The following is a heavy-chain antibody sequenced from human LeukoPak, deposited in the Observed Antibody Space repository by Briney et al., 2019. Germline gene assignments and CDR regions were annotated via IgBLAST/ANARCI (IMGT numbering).Heavy chain of an antibody. CDR1: GFTFNNYA. Sequence: GGSLRLSCTASGFTFNNYAMNWVRQAPGKGLEWVSSITGSGGSTYYADSVKGRFTVSRDNAKKSLYLQMNSLRAEDTAVYYCARGIGSSSVRFFDYWGQGTLVTVSS. V-gene: IGHV3-23*01. J-gene: IGHJ4*02. D-gene: IGHD6-13*01. CDR2: ITGSGGST. CDR3: ARGIGSSSVRFFDY.